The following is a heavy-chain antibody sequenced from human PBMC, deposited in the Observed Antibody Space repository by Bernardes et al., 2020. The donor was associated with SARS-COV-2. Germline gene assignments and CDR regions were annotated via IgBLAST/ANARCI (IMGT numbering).Heavy chain of an antibody. D-gene: IGHD3-10*01. V-gene: IGHV3-74*01. CDR2: INSAGSTT. J-gene: IGHJ2*01. Sequence: GGSLRLSCVASGFTSSSYWMSWVRQAPGKGLVWVSRINSAGSTTSYADSVKGRFTISRDNAKNTLYLQMNSLRAEDTAVYYCALTLVRGLIIPGYLDLWGRGTLVTVSS. CDR1: GFTSSSYW. CDR3: ALTLVRGLIIPGYLDL.